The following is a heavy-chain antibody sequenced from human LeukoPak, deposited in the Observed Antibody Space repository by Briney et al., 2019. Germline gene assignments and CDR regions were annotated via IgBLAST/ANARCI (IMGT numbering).Heavy chain of an antibody. CDR1: GFTFSSYG. CDR2: IWYDGSDK. Sequence: PGRSLRLSCAASGFTFSSYGMHWVRQAPGKGLEWVAVIWYDGSDKYYADSVKGRFTISRDNSKNTLSLQTNSLRAEDTAVYYCARVPIWFGELSFDYWGQGTLVTVSS. V-gene: IGHV3-33*01. D-gene: IGHD3-10*01. J-gene: IGHJ4*02. CDR3: ARVPIWFGELSFDY.